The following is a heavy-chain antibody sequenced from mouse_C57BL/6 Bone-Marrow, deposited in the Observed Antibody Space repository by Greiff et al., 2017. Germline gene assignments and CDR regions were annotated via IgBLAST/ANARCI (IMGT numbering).Heavy chain of an antibody. V-gene: IGHV1-59*01. CDR1: GYTFTSYW. CDR3: ARETAQN. CDR2: IDPSYSYT. Sequence: QVQLQQPGAELVRPGTSVKLSCKASGYTFTSYWMHWVKQRPGQGLEWIGVIDPSYSYTNYNQKFKGKATLTVDTSSSTAYMQLSSLTSEDSAVYYCARETAQNWGQGTTLTVSS. D-gene: IGHD3-2*02. J-gene: IGHJ2*01.